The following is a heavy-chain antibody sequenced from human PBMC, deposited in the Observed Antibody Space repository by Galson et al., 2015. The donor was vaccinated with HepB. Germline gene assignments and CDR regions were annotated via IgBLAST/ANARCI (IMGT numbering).Heavy chain of an antibody. V-gene: IGHV1-69*13. CDR1: VGTFRSYA. CDR3: ARSIVVVPADIPPGVVYYGMDV. Sequence: AVNVSCKASVGTFRSYAISWVRQAPGQGLEWVGGIIPIFGTAHYAQKSQGRVTITADESTSTAYMELSSLRSEDTAVYYCARSIVVVPADIPPGVVYYGMDVWGQGTTVTVSS. D-gene: IGHD2-2*01. J-gene: IGHJ6*02. CDR2: IIPIFGTA.